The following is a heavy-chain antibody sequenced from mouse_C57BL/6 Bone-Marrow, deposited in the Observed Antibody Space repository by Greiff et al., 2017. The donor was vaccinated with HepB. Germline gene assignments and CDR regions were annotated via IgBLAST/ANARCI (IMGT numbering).Heavy chain of an antibody. V-gene: IGHV5-4*01. CDR3: AITHYYAMDY. CDR1: GFTFSSYA. J-gene: IGHJ4*01. CDR2: ISDGGSYT. Sequence: EVQLVESGGGLVKPGGSLKLSCAASGFTFSSYAMSWVRQTPEKRLEWVATISDGGSYTYYPDNVKGRFTISRDNAKNNLYLQMSHLKSEDTAMYYCAITHYYAMDYWGQGTSVTVSS.